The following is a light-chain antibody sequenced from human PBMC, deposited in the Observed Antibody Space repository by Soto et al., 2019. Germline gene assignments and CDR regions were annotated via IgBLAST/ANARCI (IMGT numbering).Light chain of an antibody. V-gene: IGLV1-51*01. Sequence: QAVLTQPPSVSAAPGRRVAFPGSGATPNIGKNYVSWYQQFPGTAPKLLIYDNDKRPSGIPDRFSGSKSGTSGTLGITGLQTGDEADYYCATWDSTLSAGVFGGGTKLTVL. CDR2: DND. CDR1: TPNIGKNY. J-gene: IGLJ3*02. CDR3: ATWDSTLSAGV.